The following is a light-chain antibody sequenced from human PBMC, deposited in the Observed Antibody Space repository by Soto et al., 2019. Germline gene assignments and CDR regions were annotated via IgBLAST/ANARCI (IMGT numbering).Light chain of an antibody. CDR3: LLYYGGAGV. J-gene: IGLJ3*02. CDR1: TGTVTSGHY. CDR2: STD. V-gene: IGLV7-43*01. Sequence: QTVVTQEPSLTVSPGGTVTLTCASSTGTVTSGHYPNWLQQKPGQAPRALIYSTDTRHSWTPARFSGSLLGGKAALTLSGVQPEDEADYYRLLYYGGAGVFGGGTKVTVL.